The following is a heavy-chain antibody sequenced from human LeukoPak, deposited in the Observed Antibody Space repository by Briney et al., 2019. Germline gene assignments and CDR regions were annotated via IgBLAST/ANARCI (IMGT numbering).Heavy chain of an antibody. CDR2: INPSGGST. CDR3: ARAYNWNDCFDY. CDR1: EYTFTSYY. D-gene: IGHD1-20*01. Sequence: ASVKVSCKASEYTFTSYYMHWVRQAPGQGLEWMGIINPSGGSTSYAQKFQGRVTMTRDTSTSTVYMELSSLRSEDTAVYYCARAYNWNDCFDYWGQGTLVTVSS. V-gene: IGHV1-46*01. J-gene: IGHJ4*02.